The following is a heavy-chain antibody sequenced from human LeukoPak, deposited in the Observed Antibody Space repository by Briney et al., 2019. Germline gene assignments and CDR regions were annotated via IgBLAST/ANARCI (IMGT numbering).Heavy chain of an antibody. V-gene: IGHV1-2*02. Sequence: ASVKVSCKASGYTFTDYYMHWVRQASGQGLEWMGWISPKSGGTNYAQKFQGRVTMTRDTSISTAYMELNRLRSDDTAVYYCARSRITLIRGVIDYWGQGTLVTVSS. CDR3: ARSRITLIRGVIDY. J-gene: IGHJ4*02. D-gene: IGHD3-10*01. CDR1: GYTFTDYY. CDR2: ISPKSGGT.